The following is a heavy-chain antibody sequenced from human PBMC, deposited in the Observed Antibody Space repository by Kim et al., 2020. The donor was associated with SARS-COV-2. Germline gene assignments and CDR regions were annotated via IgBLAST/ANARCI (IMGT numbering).Heavy chain of an antibody. Sequence: GGSLRLSCAASGFTFDDYAMHWVRQAPGKGLEWVSGISWNSGSIGYADSVKGRFTISRDNAKNSLYLQMNSLRAEDTALYYCASSIAAAVDFYYWGQGTL. D-gene: IGHD6-13*01. CDR1: GFTFDDYA. CDR3: ASSIAAAVDFYY. J-gene: IGHJ4*02. CDR2: ISWNSGSI. V-gene: IGHV3-9*01.